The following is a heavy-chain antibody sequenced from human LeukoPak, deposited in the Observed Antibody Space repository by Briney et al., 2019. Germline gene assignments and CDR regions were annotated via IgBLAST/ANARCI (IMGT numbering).Heavy chain of an antibody. CDR3: AKDHAMVRGVIGYFDY. CDR2: ISGSGGST. J-gene: IGHJ4*02. Sequence: GGSLRLSCAASGFTFSSYAMSWVRQAPGKGLEWVSAISGSGGSTYYADSVKGRLTISTDNSKNTLYLQMNSLRAEDTAVYYCAKDHAMVRGVIGYFDYWGQGTLVTVSS. V-gene: IGHV3-23*01. D-gene: IGHD3-10*01. CDR1: GFTFSSYA.